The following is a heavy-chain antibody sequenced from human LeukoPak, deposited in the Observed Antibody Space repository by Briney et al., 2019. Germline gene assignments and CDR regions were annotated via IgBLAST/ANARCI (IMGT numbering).Heavy chain of an antibody. J-gene: IGHJ4*02. D-gene: IGHD4-17*01. Sequence: GGSLRLSCAASGFXFSSYGIHWVRQAPGKGLEWVAVIWYDGSNKYYTDSVKGRFTISRDTSKNTLYLQMNSLRAEDTAVYYCAREAVTRNYFDYWGQGTLVTVSS. CDR3: AREAVTRNYFDY. CDR1: GFXFSSYG. V-gene: IGHV3-33*01. CDR2: IWYDGSNK.